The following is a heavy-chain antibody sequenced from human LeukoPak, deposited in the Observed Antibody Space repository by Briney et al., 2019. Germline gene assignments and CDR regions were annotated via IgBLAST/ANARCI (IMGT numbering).Heavy chain of an antibody. CDR1: GGSISSYY. V-gene: IGHV4-4*07. CDR2: IYTSGST. J-gene: IGHJ4*02. Sequence: SETLSVTCTVSGGSISSYYWSWIRQPAGKGLEWIGRIYTSGSTNYNPSLKSRVTMSVDTSKNQFSLKLSSVTAADTAVYYCARSPQNYYDSSGYYYSLYYFDYWGQGTLVTVSS. D-gene: IGHD3-22*01. CDR3: ARSPQNYYDSSGYYYSLYYFDY.